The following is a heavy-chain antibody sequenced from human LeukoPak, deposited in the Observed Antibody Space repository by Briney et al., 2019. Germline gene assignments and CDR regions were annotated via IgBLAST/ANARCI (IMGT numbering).Heavy chain of an antibody. CDR1: GYTFTGYY. D-gene: IGHD3-22*01. V-gene: IGHV1-69*13. CDR3: ASFPSSDYYYDSSGYYPLDY. J-gene: IGHJ4*02. Sequence: SVKVSCKASGYTFTGYYMHWVRQAPGQGLEWMGGIIPIFGTANYAQKFQGRVTITADESTSTAYMELSSLRSEDTAVYYCASFPSSDYYYDSSGYYPLDYWGQGTLVTVSS. CDR2: IIPIFGTA.